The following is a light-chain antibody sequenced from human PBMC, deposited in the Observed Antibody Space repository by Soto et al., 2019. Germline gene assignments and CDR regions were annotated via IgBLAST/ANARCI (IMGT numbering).Light chain of an antibody. CDR3: QQYGTSPPWT. CDR2: GAS. V-gene: IGKV3-20*01. J-gene: IGKJ1*01. CDR1: QSISSSS. Sequence: EIVLTQSPGTLSLSPGERATLSCRASQSISSSSLAWYQQKPGQAPRLLIYGASSRATDIPDRFSGSGSGTDFTLTISRLEPEDFAVYYCQQYGTSPPWTFGQGTKVE.